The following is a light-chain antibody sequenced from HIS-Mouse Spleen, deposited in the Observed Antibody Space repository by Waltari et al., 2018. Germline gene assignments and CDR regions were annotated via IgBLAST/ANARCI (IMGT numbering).Light chain of an antibody. J-gene: IGKJ2*01. CDR1: QSVLYSSNNKND. CDR2: WAS. CDR3: QQYYSTPYT. V-gene: IGKV4-1*01. Sequence: DIVMTQSPDSLAVSLGERATINCKSSQSVLYSSNNKNDLAWYQQKPGQPPKLLIYWASTRESGVPDLSSGSWSGTDFTRAISSLQAEDVAVYCCQQYYSTPYTFGQVTKLEIK.